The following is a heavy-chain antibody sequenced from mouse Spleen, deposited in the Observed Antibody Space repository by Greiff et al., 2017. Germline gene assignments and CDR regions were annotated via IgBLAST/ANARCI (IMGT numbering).Heavy chain of an antibody. D-gene: IGHD2-4*01. CDR1: GYTFTDYN. J-gene: IGHJ4*01. CDR3: ARSPKMITFYAMDY. Sequence: DVQLQESGPELVKPGASVKMSCKASGYTFTDYNMHWVKQSHGKSLEWIGYINPNNGGTSYNQKFKGKATLTVNKSSSTAYMELRSLTSEDSAVYYCARSPKMITFYAMDYWGQGTSVTVSS. V-gene: IGHV1-22*01. CDR2: INPNNGGT.